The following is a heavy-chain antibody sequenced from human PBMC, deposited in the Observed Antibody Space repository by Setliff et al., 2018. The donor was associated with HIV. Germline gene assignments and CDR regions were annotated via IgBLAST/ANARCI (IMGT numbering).Heavy chain of an antibody. J-gene: IGHJ4*01. CDR3: ARNQGDSSGWYAGDY. CDR1: GYTFINNY. D-gene: IGHD6-19*01. V-gene: IGHV1-46*01. CDR2: INTSGGSA. Sequence: ASVKVSCKASGYTFINNYIHWVRQAPGQGLEWMGVINTSGGSAGYAEKFRGRVTMTRDTSTSTVYMDLRNLRSEDTAVYYCARNQGDSSGWYAGDYWGHGTLVTVSS.